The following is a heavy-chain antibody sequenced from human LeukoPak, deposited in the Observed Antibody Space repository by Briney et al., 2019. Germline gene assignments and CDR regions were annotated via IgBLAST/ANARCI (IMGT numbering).Heavy chain of an antibody. CDR2: IYPGDSDT. CDR3: ARFVGRYCSSTSCYTGFDY. D-gene: IGHD2-2*02. V-gene: IGHV5-51*01. J-gene: IGHJ4*02. CDR1: GYIFTSYW. Sequence: GESLKISCKGSGYIFTSYWIGWVRQMPGKGLEWMGIIYPGDSDTRYSPSFQGQVTISADKSISTAYLQWSSLKASDTTMYYCARFVGRYCSSTSCYTGFDYWGQGTLVTVSS.